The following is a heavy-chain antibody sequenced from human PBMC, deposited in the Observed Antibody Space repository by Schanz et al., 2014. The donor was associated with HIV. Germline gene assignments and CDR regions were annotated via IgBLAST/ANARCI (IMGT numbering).Heavy chain of an antibody. CDR2: FMPFLGIT. CDR1: GDTLDNFG. Sequence: QVQLVQSGAEVKKPGSSVKVSCKATGDTLDNFGISWVRQAPGQGPEWIGRFMPFLGITNLAQKFQDRVTMTADKATSTAYMELSGLRSEDTAMYYCARDRWNYEGGIFDIWGQGPMVTVSS. J-gene: IGHJ3*02. CDR3: ARDRWNYEGGIFDI. D-gene: IGHD1-7*01. V-gene: IGHV1-69*04.